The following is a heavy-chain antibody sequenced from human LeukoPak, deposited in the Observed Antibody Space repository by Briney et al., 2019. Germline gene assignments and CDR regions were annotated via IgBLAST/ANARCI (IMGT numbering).Heavy chain of an antibody. V-gene: IGHV4-59*01. J-gene: IGHJ4*02. D-gene: IGHD3-22*01. CDR3: ARAKAEYYYDSSGYYYRYFDY. CDR2: IYYSGST. Sequence: SETLSLTCTVSGGSISSYYWSWLRQPPGKGLEWIGYIYYSGSTNYNPSLKSRVTISVDTSKNQFSLKLSSVTAADTAVYYCARAKAEYYYDSSGYYYRYFDYWGQGTLVTVSS. CDR1: GGSISSYY.